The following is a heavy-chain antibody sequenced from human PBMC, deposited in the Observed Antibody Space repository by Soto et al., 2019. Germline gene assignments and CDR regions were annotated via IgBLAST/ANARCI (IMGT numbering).Heavy chain of an antibody. Sequence: PSETLSLTCSVSGDSINSDNYYWGWIRQPPGKGLEWIGSIYYRGNTYYNPSLKTRATISLDKSKSQFSLKLNSVTAADSAVYFCARLEGLATISYYFDYWGQGTLVTVSS. CDR3: ARLEGLATISYYFDY. V-gene: IGHV4-39*01. CDR1: GDSINSDNYY. D-gene: IGHD3-9*01. CDR2: IYYRGNT. J-gene: IGHJ4*02.